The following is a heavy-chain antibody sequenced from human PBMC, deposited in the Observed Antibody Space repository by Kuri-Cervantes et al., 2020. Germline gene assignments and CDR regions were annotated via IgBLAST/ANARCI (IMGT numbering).Heavy chain of an antibody. J-gene: IGHJ4*02. CDR3: ARDHRRGYSGYGGD. CDR2: IKTKTDGGTT. D-gene: IGHD5-12*01. CDR1: GFTFSNAW. V-gene: IGHV3-15*01. Sequence: GGSLRLSCAASGFTFSNAWMSWVRQAPGKGLEWVGRIKTKTDGGTTDYAAPVKGRFTISRDDSKNTLYLQMNSLKTEDTAVYYCARDHRRGYSGYGGDWGQGTLVTVSS.